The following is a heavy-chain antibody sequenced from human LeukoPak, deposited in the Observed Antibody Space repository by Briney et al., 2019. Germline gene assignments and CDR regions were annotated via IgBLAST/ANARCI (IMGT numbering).Heavy chain of an antibody. J-gene: IGHJ4*02. V-gene: IGHV3-21*01. Sequence: GGSLRLSCAASGFTFSSYSMNWVRQAPGKGLEWVSSISSSSSYIYYADSVKGRFTISRGNAKNSLYLQMNSLRAEDTAVYYCAREAYYYDSSGYYPHYFDYWGQGTLVTVSS. CDR2: ISSSSSYI. CDR1: GFTFSSYS. D-gene: IGHD3-22*01. CDR3: AREAYYYDSSGYYPHYFDY.